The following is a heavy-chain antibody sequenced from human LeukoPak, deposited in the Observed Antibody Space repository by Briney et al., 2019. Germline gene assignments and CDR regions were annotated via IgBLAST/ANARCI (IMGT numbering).Heavy chain of an antibody. V-gene: IGHV3-66*01. CDR2: IYSGGST. CDR1: GFTVSSNY. Sequence: GGSLRLSCAASGFTVSSNYMSWVRQAPGKGLEWVSVIYSGGSTYYADSVKGRFTISRDNSKNTLYLQMNSLRAEDTAVYYCARANPGMTPYYYGMDVWGQGTTVTVSS. J-gene: IGHJ6*02. D-gene: IGHD1-14*01. CDR3: ARANPGMTPYYYGMDV.